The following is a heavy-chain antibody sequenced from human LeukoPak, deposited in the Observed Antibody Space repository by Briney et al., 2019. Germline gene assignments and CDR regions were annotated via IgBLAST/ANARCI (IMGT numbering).Heavy chain of an antibody. CDR1: GGSISSYY. D-gene: IGHD1/OR15-1a*01. Sequence: PSETLSLTCTVSGGSISSYYWSWIRQPAGKGLEWIGRIYTSGSTNYNPSLKSRVTMSVDTSKNQFSLKLSSATAADTAVYYCARGADVLEHPSPFDYWGQGTLVTVSS. V-gene: IGHV4-4*07. CDR2: IYTSGST. J-gene: IGHJ4*02. CDR3: ARGADVLEHPSPFDY.